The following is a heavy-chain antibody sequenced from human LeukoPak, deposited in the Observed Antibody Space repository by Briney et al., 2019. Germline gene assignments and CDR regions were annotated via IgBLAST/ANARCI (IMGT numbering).Heavy chain of an antibody. V-gene: IGHV3-23*01. CDR1: GFTFSNYA. D-gene: IGHD4-17*01. J-gene: IGHJ4*02. Sequence: GGSLRLSCAASGFTFSNYAMGWVRQAPGKGLEWVSGISGSGGSTYYADSVKGRFTISGDNSKNTVYLQMNSLRAEDTALYYCAKGGVYGDYYFDYWGQGTLVTVSS. CDR3: AKGGVYGDYYFDY. CDR2: ISGSGGST.